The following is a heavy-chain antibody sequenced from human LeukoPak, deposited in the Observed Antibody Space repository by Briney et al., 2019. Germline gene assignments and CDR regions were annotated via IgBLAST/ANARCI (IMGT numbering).Heavy chain of an antibody. V-gene: IGHV3-23*01. CDR1: GFTVSSNY. J-gene: IGHJ4*02. Sequence: GGSLRLSCAASGFTVSSNYMSWVRQAPGKGLEWVSAISGSGGSTYYADSVKGRFTISRDNSKNTLYLQMNSLRAEDTAVYYCARDGQYYYDSSGYYFDYWGQGTLVTVSS. CDR3: ARDGQYYYDSSGYYFDY. CDR2: ISGSGGST. D-gene: IGHD3-22*01.